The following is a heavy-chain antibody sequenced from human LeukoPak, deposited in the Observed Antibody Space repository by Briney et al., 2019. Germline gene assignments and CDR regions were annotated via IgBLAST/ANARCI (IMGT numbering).Heavy chain of an antibody. CDR3: AKVMITFGGVRYGMDV. D-gene: IGHD3-16*01. J-gene: IGHJ6*02. CDR2: ISGSGGAT. V-gene: IGHV3-23*01. CDR1: GFTFSSYA. Sequence: PGGSLRLSCAASGFTFSSYAMSWVRQAPGKGLEWVSVISGSGGATYYADSVKGRFTISRDNAKNSLYLQMNSLRAEDTALYYCAKVMITFGGVRYGMDVWGQGTTVTVSS.